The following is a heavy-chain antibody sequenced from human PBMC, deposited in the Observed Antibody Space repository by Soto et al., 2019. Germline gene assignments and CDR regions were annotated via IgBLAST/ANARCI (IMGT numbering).Heavy chain of an antibody. J-gene: IGHJ2*01. Sequence: SETLSLTCTVYGGSISSYYWSWSRQPPGKGLEWIGYIYYSGSTNYNPSLKSRVTISVDTSKNQFSLKLSSVTAADTAVYYCAREGEVYYDSSGYYWYFDLWGRGTLVTVSS. CDR1: GGSISSYY. V-gene: IGHV4-59*01. CDR3: AREGEVYYDSSGYYWYFDL. D-gene: IGHD3-22*01. CDR2: IYYSGST.